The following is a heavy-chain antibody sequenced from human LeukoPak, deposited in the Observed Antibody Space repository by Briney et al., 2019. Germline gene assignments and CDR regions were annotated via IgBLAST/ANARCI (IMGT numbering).Heavy chain of an antibody. Sequence: SVKVSCKASGGTFSSYAISWVRQAPGQGLEWMGGIIPIFGTANYAQQFQGRVTITADESTSTAYMELSSLRSEDTAVYYCARGKLMVRGVIIGGGYYYYYYGMDVWGKGTTVTVSS. CDR1: GGTFSSYA. V-gene: IGHV1-69*13. D-gene: IGHD3-10*01. CDR3: ARGKLMVRGVIIGGGYYYYYYGMDV. J-gene: IGHJ6*04. CDR2: IIPIFGTA.